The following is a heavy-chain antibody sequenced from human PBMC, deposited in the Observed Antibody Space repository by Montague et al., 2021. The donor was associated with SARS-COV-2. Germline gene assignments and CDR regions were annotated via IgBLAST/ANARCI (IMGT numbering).Heavy chain of an antibody. CDR1: GGSISSYY. V-gene: IGHV4-59*01. CDR2: IYYSGST. CDR3: ARVSRITIFGVVGWFDP. D-gene: IGHD3-3*01. Sequence: SETLSLTCTVSGGSISSYYWSWIRQPPGKGLEWIGYIYYSGSTNXNPSLKSRATISVDTSKNQFSLKLSSVTAADTAVYYCARVSRITIFGVVGWFDPWGQGTLVTVSS. J-gene: IGHJ5*02.